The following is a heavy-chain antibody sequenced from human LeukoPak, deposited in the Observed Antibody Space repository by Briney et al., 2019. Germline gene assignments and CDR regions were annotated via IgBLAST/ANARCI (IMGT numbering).Heavy chain of an antibody. Sequence: ASVKVSCKASGYIFTSYNMNWVRQAPGQGLEWMGIINPSGGSTNYAQKFQGRVTMTRDTSTSTVYMELSSLRSEDTAVYYCARSGLSASGYPFDYWGQGTLVTVSS. CDR1: GYIFTSYN. CDR2: INPSGGST. J-gene: IGHJ4*02. D-gene: IGHD3-3*01. CDR3: ARSGLSASGYPFDY. V-gene: IGHV1-46*01.